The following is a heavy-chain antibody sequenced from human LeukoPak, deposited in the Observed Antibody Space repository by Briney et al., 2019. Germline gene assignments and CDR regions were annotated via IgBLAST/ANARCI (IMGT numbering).Heavy chain of an antibody. Sequence: SETLSLTCGVSGYSISSGYQWAWIRQSPGKGLEWIGSIYHSGSAHYNPSLKSRVTISVETSKNQFSLNMYSVTAADTAVYYFERDARWLKPDCTSTSCYENYFDPWGQGTLVTVSS. D-gene: IGHD2-2*01. CDR3: ERDARWLKPDCTSTSCYENYFDP. J-gene: IGHJ5*02. V-gene: IGHV4-38-2*02. CDR2: IYHSGSA. CDR1: GYSISSGYQ.